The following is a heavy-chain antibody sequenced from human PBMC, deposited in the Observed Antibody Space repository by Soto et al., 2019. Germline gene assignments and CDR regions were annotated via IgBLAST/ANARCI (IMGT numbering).Heavy chain of an antibody. CDR3: VRDSGAKLSSS. CDR1: GGTFSSYR. V-gene: IGHV1-69*13. D-gene: IGHD6-13*01. Sequence: SVKVSCKASGGTFSSYRINWVRQAPGQGLEWVGGIVPIYRTADYAQKFQGRVTVTADEPARTSYMELRSLKSQDTAVYYCVRDSGAKLSSSWGQGTLVTVSS. J-gene: IGHJ4*02. CDR2: IVPIYRTA.